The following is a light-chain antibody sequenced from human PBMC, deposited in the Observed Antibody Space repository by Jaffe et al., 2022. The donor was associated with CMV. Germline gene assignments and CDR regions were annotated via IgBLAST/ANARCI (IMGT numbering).Light chain of an antibody. J-gene: IGKJ1*01. Sequence: DIQMTQSPSSLSASVGDRVTITCRASQSISSYLNWYQQKPGKAPKLLIYLASTLQGGVPSRFSGSGSGTEFTLTISNLQPEDFATYHCQQTSTTFETFGQGTKVELK. CDR3: QQTSTTFET. CDR1: QSISSY. V-gene: IGKV1-39*01. CDR2: LAS.